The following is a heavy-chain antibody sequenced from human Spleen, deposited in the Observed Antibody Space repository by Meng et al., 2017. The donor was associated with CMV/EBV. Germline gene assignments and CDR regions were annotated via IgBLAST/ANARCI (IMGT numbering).Heavy chain of an antibody. CDR2: IIPMVGTA. J-gene: IGHJ4*02. CDR3: ARLRDPSMVRYYFDY. CDR1: GGSFNSFA. V-gene: IGHV1-69*05. D-gene: IGHD3-9*01. Sequence: SVKVSCKASGGSFNSFAISWVRQAPGQGLEWMGGIIPMVGTAKYALRFQGRVTITTDESTSTAYMDLSSLTSEDTAVYYCARLRDPSMVRYYFDYWGQGTLVTASS.